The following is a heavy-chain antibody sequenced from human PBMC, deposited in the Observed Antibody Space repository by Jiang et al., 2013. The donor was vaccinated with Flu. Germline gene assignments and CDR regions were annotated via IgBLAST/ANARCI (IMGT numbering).Heavy chain of an antibody. CDR1: GGSFSGYY. V-gene: IGHV4-34*01. CDR2: INHSGST. D-gene: IGHD6-19*01. Sequence: LLKPSETLSLTCAVYGGSFSGYYWSWIRQPPGKGLEWIGEINHSGSTNYNPSLKSRVTISVDTSKNQFSLKLSSVTAADTAVYYCARGTPGKWLVLDYYYGMDVWGQGTTVTVSS. CDR3: ARGTPGKWLVLDYYYGMDV. J-gene: IGHJ6*02.